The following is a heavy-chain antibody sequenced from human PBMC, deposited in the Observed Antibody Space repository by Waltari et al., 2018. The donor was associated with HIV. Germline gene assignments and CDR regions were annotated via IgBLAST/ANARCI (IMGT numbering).Heavy chain of an antibody. J-gene: IGHJ4*02. Sequence: VRLMESGGGLVEPGGSLTISCAASGFTFTQYTMNWIRHIPGKGLWWCAVISRDKIESYFIDSIKGRFTISIDNAANSVFLHMDRLRVDDTARYFCVRDDPGYEPIDYWGRGTLVTVSS. CDR1: GFTFTQYT. CDR2: ISRDKIES. CDR3: VRDDPGYEPIDY. D-gene: IGHD2-2*01. V-gene: IGHV3-21*02.